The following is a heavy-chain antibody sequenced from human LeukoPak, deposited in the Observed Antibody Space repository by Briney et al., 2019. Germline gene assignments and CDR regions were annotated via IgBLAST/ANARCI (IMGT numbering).Heavy chain of an antibody. Sequence: ASVKVSCKASGGTFSNYAVNWVRQSPGQGLEWMGGIIPIFATANYAQKFQDRVTITADESTSTAYMELSSLRSEDTAVYYCASHLLRDYSNYQYYFDYWGQGTLVTVSS. D-gene: IGHD4-11*01. CDR3: ASHLLRDYSNYQYYFDY. CDR1: GGTFSNYA. J-gene: IGHJ4*02. V-gene: IGHV1-69*13. CDR2: IIPIFATA.